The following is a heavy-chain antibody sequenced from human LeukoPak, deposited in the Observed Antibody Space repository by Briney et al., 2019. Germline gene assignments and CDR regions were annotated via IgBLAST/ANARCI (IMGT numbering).Heavy chain of an antibody. V-gene: IGHV4-34*01. CDR3: ARYGIRGRSIAARPPPFDY. Sequence: AGTLSLSCAASGWTFSGYYRSWIRQAPGKGLEWIGEINHSGCTNYNPSLKSRVTISVDTSKNQFYLKLSSVTAADTAVYYCARYGIRGRSIAARPPPFDYWGQGTLVTVSS. D-gene: IGHD6-6*01. J-gene: IGHJ4*02. CDR2: INHSGCT. CDR1: GWTFSGYY.